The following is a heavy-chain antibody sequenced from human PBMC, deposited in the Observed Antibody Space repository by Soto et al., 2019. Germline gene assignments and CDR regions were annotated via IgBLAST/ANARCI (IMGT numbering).Heavy chain of an antibody. CDR1: GFTVSSNY. V-gene: IGHV3-66*01. D-gene: IGHD2-2*01. CDR2: IYSGGST. J-gene: IGHJ4*02. CDR3: ARRDIVVVPAAIGTSDFDY. Sequence: EVQLVESGGGLVQPGGSLRLSCAASGFTVSSNYMSWVRQAPGKGLEWGSVIYSGGSTYYADSVKGRFTISRDNSKNTLYLQMNSLRAEDTAVYYCARRDIVVVPAAIGTSDFDYWGQGTLVTVSS.